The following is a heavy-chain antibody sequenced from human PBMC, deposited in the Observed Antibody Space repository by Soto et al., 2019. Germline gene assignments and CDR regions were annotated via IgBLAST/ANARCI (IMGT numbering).Heavy chain of an antibody. V-gene: IGHV2-5*05. D-gene: IGHD3-9*01. CDR1: GFSLSTSGVG. CDR2: IYWDDDK. J-gene: IGHJ3*02. Sequence: QITLKESGPTLVKPTQTLTLTCTFSGFSLSTSGVGVRWIRQPPGKALEWLALIYWDDDKRYGPSLNSRLTLTTDTSNNQGVRTMTNIDPVDTATYYCAHSYLYDDMLTGYYTGAFDIWGQGTMVTVSS. CDR3: AHSYLYDDMLTGYYTGAFDI.